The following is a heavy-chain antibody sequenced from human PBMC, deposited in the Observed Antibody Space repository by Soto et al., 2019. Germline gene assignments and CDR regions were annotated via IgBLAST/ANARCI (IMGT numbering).Heavy chain of an antibody. Sequence: EVQLVESGGGLVKPGGSLRLSCAASGFTFARYSMNWVRQAPGKGLEWVSSISSTTNYIYYGDSMKGRYTISRDNAKHSLYLEMTSLRAEDTAVYYCARESEDLTSNFDYWGQGTLVTVSS. V-gene: IGHV3-21*06. CDR3: ARESEDLTSNFDY. CDR1: GFTFARYS. CDR2: ISSTTNYI. J-gene: IGHJ4*02.